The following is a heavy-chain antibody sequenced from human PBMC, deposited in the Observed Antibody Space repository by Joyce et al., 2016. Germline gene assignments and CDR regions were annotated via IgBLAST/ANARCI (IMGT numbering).Heavy chain of an antibody. J-gene: IGHJ4*02. V-gene: IGHV1-46*01. CDR2: INPGGGGT. CDR1: GYAFFSYY. CDR3: ARALVPAAAFDF. Sequence: KASGYAFFSYYVHWVRQAPGQGLDWMGIINPGGGGTNYAQKFLGRVTLNRDTSTNTVYLDLSSLRSEDTAIYYCARALVPAAAFDFWGQGTLVTVSS. D-gene: IGHD2-2*01.